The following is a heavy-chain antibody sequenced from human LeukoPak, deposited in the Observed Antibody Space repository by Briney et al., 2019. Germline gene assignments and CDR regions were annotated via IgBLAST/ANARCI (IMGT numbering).Heavy chain of an antibody. Sequence: GGSLRLSCAASGFTFSSYDMSWVRQAPGKGLEWVSAISGSGGSTYYADSVKGRFTISRDNSKNTLYLQMNSLRAEDTAVYYCAKARERQLVRDYWGQGTLVTVSS. D-gene: IGHD6-6*01. CDR1: GFTFSSYD. CDR2: ISGSGGST. J-gene: IGHJ4*02. V-gene: IGHV3-23*01. CDR3: AKARERQLVRDY.